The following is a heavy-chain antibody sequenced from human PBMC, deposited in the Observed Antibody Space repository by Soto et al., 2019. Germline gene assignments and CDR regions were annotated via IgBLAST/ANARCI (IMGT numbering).Heavy chain of an antibody. Sequence: SETLSLTCAVSGGSISSGGYSWSWIRQPPGKGLEWIGYIYHSGSTYYNPSLKSRVTISVDRSKNQFSLKLSSVTAADTAVYYCARIGLWELRLHYYYGMDVWGQGTTVTVSS. CDR2: IYHSGST. CDR1: GGSISSGGYS. V-gene: IGHV4-30-2*01. J-gene: IGHJ6*02. CDR3: ARIGLWELRLHYYYGMDV. D-gene: IGHD1-26*01.